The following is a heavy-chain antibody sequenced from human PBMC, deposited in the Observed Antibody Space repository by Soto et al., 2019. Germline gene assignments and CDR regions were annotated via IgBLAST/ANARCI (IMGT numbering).Heavy chain of an antibody. V-gene: IGHV3-30*18. J-gene: IGHJ6*03. Sequence: PGGSLRLSCAASGFTFSSYGMHWVRQAPGKGLEWVAVISYDGSNKYYADSVKGRFTISRDNSKNTLYLQMNSLRAEDTAVYYCAKGAGYMDVWGKGTTVTVSS. CDR2: ISYDGSNK. CDR1: GFTFSSYG. D-gene: IGHD6-13*01. CDR3: AKGAGYMDV.